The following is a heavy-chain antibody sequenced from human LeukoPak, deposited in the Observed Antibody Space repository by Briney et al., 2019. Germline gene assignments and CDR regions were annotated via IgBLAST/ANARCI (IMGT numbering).Heavy chain of an antibody. CDR1: GYSFTSYA. J-gene: IGHJ6*02. Sequence: ASVKVSCKASGYSFTSYAINWVRQAPGQGLEWMGWISAHNGNTDSAQKVQDRVTMTTDASASTAYMELVSLTSDDTAVFYCARDPLRSTWSTYNNAMDVWGQGTTVTVS. CDR2: ISAHNGNT. V-gene: IGHV1-18*04. CDR3: ARDPLRSTWSTYNNAMDV. D-gene: IGHD6-13*01.